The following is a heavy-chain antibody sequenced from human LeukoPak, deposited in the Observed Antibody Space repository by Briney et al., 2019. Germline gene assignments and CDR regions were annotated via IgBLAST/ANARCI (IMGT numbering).Heavy chain of an antibody. Sequence: GGSLRLSCAASGFIFTDYWMSWVRQAPGKGLEWVANIKQDGSEKYYVGSVKGRFTISRDNAKSSLYLQMNSLRAEDTAVYYCTREMVMIDYWGQGNLVTVSS. V-gene: IGHV3-7*03. D-gene: IGHD4-23*01. CDR3: TREMVMIDY. CDR1: GFIFTDYW. J-gene: IGHJ4*02. CDR2: IKQDGSEK.